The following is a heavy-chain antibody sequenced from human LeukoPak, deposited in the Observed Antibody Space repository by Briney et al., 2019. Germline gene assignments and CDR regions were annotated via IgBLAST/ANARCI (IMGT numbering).Heavy chain of an antibody. CDR1: GGTFSSYA. CDR2: IIPILGIA. V-gene: IGHV1-69*04. J-gene: IGHJ4*02. Sequence: SVKVSCKASGGTFSSYAISWVRQAPGRGLEWMGRIIPILGIANYAQKFQGRVTITADKSTSTAYMELSSLRSEDTAVYYCARDLDDASGSGSYYTAPFDYWGQGTLVTVSS. CDR3: ARDLDDASGSGSYYTAPFDY. D-gene: IGHD3-10*01.